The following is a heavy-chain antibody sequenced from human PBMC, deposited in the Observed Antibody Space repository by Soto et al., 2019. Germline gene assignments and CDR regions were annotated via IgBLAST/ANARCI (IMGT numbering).Heavy chain of an antibody. CDR3: ARDLHDYVSFRFDP. D-gene: IGHD3-16*01. V-gene: IGHV3-21*01. J-gene: IGHJ5*02. Sequence: GGSLRHWWGASGFTCSGYSVNWVRQAPGKGLEWVSSISRSSSYIYYADSVKGRFTISRDNAKNSLYLQMNSLRAEDTAVYYCARDLHDYVSFRFDPWGQGTLVTVSS. CDR1: GFTCSGYS. CDR2: ISRSSSYI.